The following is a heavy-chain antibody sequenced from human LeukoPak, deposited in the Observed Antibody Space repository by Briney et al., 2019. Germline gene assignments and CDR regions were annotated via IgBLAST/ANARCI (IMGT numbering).Heavy chain of an antibody. Sequence: GGSLRLSCAASGFAVKSSYMNWVRQAPGKGLEWVSVLYAGGESYYADSVLGRFTISRDNSNNTVFLGMNSLTADDTAVYFCARDSAGNQYSSGNFDLWGQGTLVTVSS. CDR2: LYAGGES. D-gene: IGHD3-10*01. V-gene: IGHV3-53*01. J-gene: IGHJ4*02. CDR1: GFAVKSSY. CDR3: ARDSAGNQYSSGNFDL.